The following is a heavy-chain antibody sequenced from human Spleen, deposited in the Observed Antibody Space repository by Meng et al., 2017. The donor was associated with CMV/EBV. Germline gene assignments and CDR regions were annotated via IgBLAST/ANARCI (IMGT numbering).Heavy chain of an antibody. CDR2: ISYDGSNR. D-gene: IGHD6-19*01. CDR1: GFTFSSYA. V-gene: IGHV3-30-3*01. J-gene: IGHJ4*02. Sequence: LSLTCAASGFTFSSYAMHWVRQAPGKGLEWVAVISYDGSNRYYADSVKGRFTISRDNSKNTLYLQMNSLRAEDTAVYYCARDSSAIDYWGQGTLVTVSS. CDR3: ARDSSAIDY.